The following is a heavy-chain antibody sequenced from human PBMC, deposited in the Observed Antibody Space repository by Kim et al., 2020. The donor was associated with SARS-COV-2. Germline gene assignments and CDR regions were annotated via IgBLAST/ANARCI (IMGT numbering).Heavy chain of an antibody. J-gene: IGHJ3*02. Sequence: GGSLRLSCAASGFTFSSYGMHWVRQAPGKGLEWVAVIWYDGSNKYYADSVKGRFTISRDNSKNTLYLQMNSLRAEDTAVYYCARDGRGTMIVVVNDSFDIWGQGTLVTVSS. CDR2: IWYDGSNK. CDR1: GFTFSSYG. D-gene: IGHD3-22*01. CDR3: ARDGRGTMIVVVNDSFDI. V-gene: IGHV3-33*01.